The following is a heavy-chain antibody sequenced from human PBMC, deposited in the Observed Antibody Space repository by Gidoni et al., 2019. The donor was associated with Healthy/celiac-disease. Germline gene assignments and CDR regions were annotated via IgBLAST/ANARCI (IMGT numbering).Heavy chain of an antibody. CDR3: ARDYDFWSGYGPFDP. Sequence: EVQLVESGGGLVQPGGSLRLSCAASGFTFSSYEMNWVRQAPGKGLEWVSYISSSGSTIYYADSVKGRFTISRDNAKNSLYLQMNSLRAEDTAVYYCARDYDFWSGYGPFDPWGQGTLVTVSS. D-gene: IGHD3-3*01. V-gene: IGHV3-48*03. J-gene: IGHJ5*02. CDR2: ISSSGSTI. CDR1: GFTFSSYE.